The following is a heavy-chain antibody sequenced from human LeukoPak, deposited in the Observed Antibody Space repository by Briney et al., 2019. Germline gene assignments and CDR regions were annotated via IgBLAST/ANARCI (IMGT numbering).Heavy chain of an antibody. CDR1: GGPISSYY. J-gene: IGHJ4*02. V-gene: IGHV4-4*07. D-gene: IGHD3-3*01. Sequence: SETLSLTCTVSGGPISSYYWSWIRQPAGKGLEWIGRIYTSGSTNYNPSLKSRVTMSVDTSKNQFSLKLSSVTAADTAVYYCARGSVRDFWSGYYRHQPYFDYWGQGTLVTVSS. CDR3: ARGSVRDFWSGYYRHQPYFDY. CDR2: IYTSGST.